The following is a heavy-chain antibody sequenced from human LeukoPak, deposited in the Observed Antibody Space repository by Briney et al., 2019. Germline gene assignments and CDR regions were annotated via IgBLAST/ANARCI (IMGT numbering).Heavy chain of an antibody. CDR2: IFHDGSTK. D-gene: IGHD2/OR15-2a*01. CDR3: AKDQAFYFSFADF. CDR1: GITFSNFG. V-gene: IGHV3-33*06. J-gene: IGHJ4*02. Sequence: PGRSLRLSCAASGITFSNFGMHWVRQAPGKGLEWVAVIFHDGSTKHYGDSVKGRFTISRDNSKNTVYLEMNSLRAEDTAVYYCAKDQAFYFSFADFWGQGTRVTVSS.